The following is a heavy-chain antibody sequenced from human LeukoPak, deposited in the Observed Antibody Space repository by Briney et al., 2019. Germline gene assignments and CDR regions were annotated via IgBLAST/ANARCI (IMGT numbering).Heavy chain of an antibody. CDR3: AKDGAPQQLVIY. D-gene: IGHD6-13*01. V-gene: IGHV3-23*01. CDR1: GFTFSSYA. J-gene: IGHJ4*02. CDR2: ISASGGTT. Sequence: GGSLRLSCAASGFTFSSYAMTWVRQAPGKGLEWVSVISASGGTTYYADSVKGRFTISRDNSKNTLYLQMNSLRAEDTAIYYCAKDGAPQQLVIYWGRGTLVTV.